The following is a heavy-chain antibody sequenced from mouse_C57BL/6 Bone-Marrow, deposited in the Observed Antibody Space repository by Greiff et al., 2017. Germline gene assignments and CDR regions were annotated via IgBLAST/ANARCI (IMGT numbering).Heavy chain of an antibody. J-gene: IGHJ4*01. V-gene: IGHV3-6*01. CDR1: GYSITSGYY. Sequence: EVQLQESGPGLVKPSQSLSLTCSVTGYSITSGYYWNWIRQFPGNKLEWMGYISYDGSNNYNPSLKNRISITLDTSKNPFFLKLNSVTTEDTATYYVEKGGGYYYAMDYWGQGTSVTVSS. CDR3: EKGGGYYYAMDY. CDR2: ISYDGSN.